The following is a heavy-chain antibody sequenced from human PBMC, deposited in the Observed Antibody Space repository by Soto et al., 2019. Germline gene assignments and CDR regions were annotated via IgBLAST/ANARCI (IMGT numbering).Heavy chain of an antibody. Sequence: ASVKVSCKASGGTFSSYAISWVRQAPGQGIEWMGGIIPIFGTANYAQKFQGRVTITADESTSTAYMELSSLRSEDTAVYYCARREYCSGGSCYIYGSAFDIWGQGTMVTVS. CDR3: ARREYCSGGSCYIYGSAFDI. CDR2: IIPIFGTA. J-gene: IGHJ3*02. D-gene: IGHD2-15*01. V-gene: IGHV1-69*13. CDR1: GGTFSSYA.